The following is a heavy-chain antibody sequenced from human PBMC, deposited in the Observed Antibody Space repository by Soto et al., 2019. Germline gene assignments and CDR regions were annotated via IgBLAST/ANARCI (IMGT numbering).Heavy chain of an antibody. J-gene: IGHJ4*02. D-gene: IGHD3-10*01. CDR3: ARYGLRHSGEIDY. CDR2: IIPIFGTA. V-gene: IGHV1-69*01. Sequence: QVQLVQSGAEVKKPGSSVKVSCKASGGTFSSYSINWVRQAPGQWLEWMGEIIPIFGTANYAQKFQGRVTITADESTRTAYMELSSLRAKASAGYYCARYGLRHSGEIDYGGQGTLVTVSS. CDR1: GGTFSSYS.